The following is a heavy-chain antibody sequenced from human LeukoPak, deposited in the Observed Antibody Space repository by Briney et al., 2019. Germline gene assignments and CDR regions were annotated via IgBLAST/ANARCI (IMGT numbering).Heavy chain of an antibody. CDR3: ARLRFTDYYYYGMDV. D-gene: IGHD3-10*01. J-gene: IGHJ6*02. CDR2: ISYSGST. CDR1: GGSLSSRY. Sequence: SETLSLTCTVSGGSLSSRYWSWIRQPPGKGLEWIGYISYSGSTNYNPSLKSRVTISVDTSKNQFSLKLSSVTAADTAVYYCARLRFTDYYYYGMDVWGQGTTVTVSS. V-gene: IGHV4-59*08.